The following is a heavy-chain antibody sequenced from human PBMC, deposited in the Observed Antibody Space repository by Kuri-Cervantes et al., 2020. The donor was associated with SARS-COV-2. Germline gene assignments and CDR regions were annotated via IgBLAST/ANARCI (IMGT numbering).Heavy chain of an antibody. CDR3: ARGMVRGIIQYYYYAMDA. CDR1: GYTFSSYY. D-gene: IGHD3-10*01. Sequence: ASVKVSCKASGYTFSSYYMYWVRQAPGQGLEWMGWINPNSGGTNYAQNFQGWVTMTRDTSISTAYMELSRLRSDDTAVYYGARGMVRGIIQYYYYAMDAWGQGTTVTVSS. J-gene: IGHJ6*02. V-gene: IGHV1-2*04. CDR2: INPNSGGT.